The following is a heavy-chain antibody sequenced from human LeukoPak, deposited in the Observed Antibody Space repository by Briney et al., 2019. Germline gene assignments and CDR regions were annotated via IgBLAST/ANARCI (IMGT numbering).Heavy chain of an antibody. J-gene: IGHJ4*02. CDR2: ISPSSGST. CDR3: AKDGVAGTYYFDY. Sequence: ASVKLSFNASGYTFTTNYIHWVRHAPGQGLEWIVMISPSSGSTSYPQKYQGRVSLTRDTSTSTVYMELRSLRSVDTGVYFCAKDGVAGTYYFDYGGQGTLVTVP. CDR1: GYTFTTNY. D-gene: IGHD6-19*01. V-gene: IGHV1-46*03.